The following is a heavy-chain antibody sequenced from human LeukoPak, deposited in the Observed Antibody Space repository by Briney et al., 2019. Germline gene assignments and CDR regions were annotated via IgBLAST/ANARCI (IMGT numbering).Heavy chain of an antibody. Sequence: SETLSLTCTVSGGSISGYYWSWFRQPPGKGLEWIGDIYYSGSTNYNPSLKSRVTISVDTSKNQFSLKLSSVTAADTAVYYCVRANHFDYWGQGTLVTVS. CDR1: GGSISGYY. V-gene: IGHV4-59*01. CDR2: IYYSGST. J-gene: IGHJ4*02. CDR3: VRANHFDY. D-gene: IGHD1-14*01.